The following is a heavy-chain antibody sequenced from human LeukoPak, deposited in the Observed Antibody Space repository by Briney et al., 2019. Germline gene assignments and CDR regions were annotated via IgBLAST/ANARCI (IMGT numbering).Heavy chain of an antibody. CDR3: AREMASSYYDSSGYPNWFDP. CDR1: GGSISSSSYY. J-gene: IGHJ5*02. D-gene: IGHD3-22*01. CDR2: IYYSGST. V-gene: IGHV4-39*07. Sequence: PSETLSLTCTVSGGSISSSSYYWGWIRQPPGKGLEWIGSIYYSGSTYYNPSLKSRVTISVDTSKNQFSLKLSSVTAADTAVYYCAREMASSYYDSSGYPNWFDPWGQGTLVTVSS.